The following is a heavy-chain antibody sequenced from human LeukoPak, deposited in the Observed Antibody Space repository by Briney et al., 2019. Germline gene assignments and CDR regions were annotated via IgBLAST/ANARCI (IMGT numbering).Heavy chain of an antibody. CDR3: ARAPYSYGPWDYYYYYMDV. CDR1: GYTFTSYY. V-gene: IGHV1-46*01. J-gene: IGHJ6*03. Sequence: GASVKVSCKASGYTFTSYYMHWVRQAPGQGLEWMGIINPSGGSTSYAQKFQGRVTMTRDMSTSTVYTELSSLRSEDTAVYYCARAPYSYGPWDYYYYYMDVWGKGTTVTVSS. D-gene: IGHD5-18*01. CDR2: INPSGGST.